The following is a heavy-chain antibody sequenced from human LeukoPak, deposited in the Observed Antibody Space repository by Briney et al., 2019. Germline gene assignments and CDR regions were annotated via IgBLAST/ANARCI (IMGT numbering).Heavy chain of an antibody. V-gene: IGHV4-61*02. Sequence: PSETLSLTCTVSGGSISSGTYYWSWIRQPAGMGLEWIGRIYTSGSTNYNPSLKSRITISVDTSKNQFSLKLSSVTAADTAVYYCARNSCPSGSCYDNRGYFDYWGQGTLVTVSS. CDR1: GGSISSGTYY. CDR3: ARNSCPSGSCYDNRGYFDY. D-gene: IGHD2-15*01. J-gene: IGHJ4*02. CDR2: IYTSGST.